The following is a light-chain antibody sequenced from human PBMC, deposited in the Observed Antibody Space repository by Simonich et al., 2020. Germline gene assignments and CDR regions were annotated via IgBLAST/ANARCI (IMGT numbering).Light chain of an antibody. J-gene: IGKJ4*01. CDR1: RSISSW. CDR3: QQYNSYSLT. CDR2: KAS. Sequence: DIQMTQSPSTLSASVGDRVTITCRASRSISSWLAWYQQKPGKAPKLLIYKASSLERGVPSRFSGSGSGTEFTLTISSLQPDDFATYYCQQYNSYSLTFGGGTKVEIK. V-gene: IGKV1-5*03.